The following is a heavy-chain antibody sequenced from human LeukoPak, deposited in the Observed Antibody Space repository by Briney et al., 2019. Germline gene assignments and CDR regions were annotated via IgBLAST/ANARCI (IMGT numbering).Heavy chain of an antibody. Sequence: PGGSRRLSCAASGFTFSNYAIHWVRQAPGKGLEWVALISYDGSNEYFADSVKGRFTISRDNAKSSVYLQMNSLRVEDTAVYYCARDANDYASPPDYWGQGTLVTVSS. V-gene: IGHV3-30-3*01. CDR1: GFTFSNYA. CDR2: ISYDGSNE. D-gene: IGHD3-16*01. CDR3: ARDANDYASPPDY. J-gene: IGHJ4*02.